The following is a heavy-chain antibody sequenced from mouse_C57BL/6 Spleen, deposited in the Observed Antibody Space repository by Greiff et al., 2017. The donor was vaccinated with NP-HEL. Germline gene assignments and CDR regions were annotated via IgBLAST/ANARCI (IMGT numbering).Heavy chain of an antibody. Sequence: EVKLMESGPSLVRPSQTLSLTCTVTGFSINSDCYWICIRQFPGNKLEYIGYTFYSSITYYNPSLESRTYITRDTSKNQFSLKLSSVTTEDTATYYCASGNYYYYAMDYWGQGTSVTVSS. D-gene: IGHD2-1*01. J-gene: IGHJ4*01. CDR3: ASGNYYYYAMDY. CDR2: TFYSSIT. CDR1: GFSINSDCY. V-gene: IGHV3-3*01.